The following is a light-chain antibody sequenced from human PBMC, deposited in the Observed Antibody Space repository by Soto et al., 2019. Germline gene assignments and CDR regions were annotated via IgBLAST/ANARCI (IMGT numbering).Light chain of an antibody. Sequence: EIVMTQAPATLSVSPGERATLSCRASQSVNSNLAWYQQKPGQAPRLLIYGASTRATGFPARFSGSGSGTEFPLTISSLQSEDFAVYYCQQYNNWPLTFGGGTKVEIK. J-gene: IGKJ4*01. CDR1: QSVNSN. CDR2: GAS. CDR3: QQYNNWPLT. V-gene: IGKV3-15*01.